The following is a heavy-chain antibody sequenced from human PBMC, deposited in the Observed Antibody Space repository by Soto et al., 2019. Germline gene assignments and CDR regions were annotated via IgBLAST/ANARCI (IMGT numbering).Heavy chain of an antibody. Sequence: PGESLKISCEFPGYTFIRNSIAWVRQMPGRGLEWMGLIHPSDSQAKYSPSFQGQVTISVDRSTNTAYLQWNSLKASDTAMYYCGTYYPFWAAGARGPLVPASS. J-gene: IGHJ4*02. CDR3: GTYYPFWAA. CDR2: IHPSDSQA. D-gene: IGHD3-3*01. CDR1: GYTFIRNS. V-gene: IGHV5-51*01.